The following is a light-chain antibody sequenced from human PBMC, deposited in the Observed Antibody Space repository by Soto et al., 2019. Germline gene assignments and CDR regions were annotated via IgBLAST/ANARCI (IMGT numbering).Light chain of an antibody. CDR3: QQASRFPPT. Sequence: VQMAKSPSSVSASVIGRVTSTCRSSQGINSWLAWYQQKPGKAPKVLIYPASSLQSGVPSRFSGSGSGTDFNLTISSLQPEDFASYYCQQASRFPPTFGQGTRWRL. J-gene: IGKJ5*01. CDR2: PAS. V-gene: IGKV1-12*01. CDR1: QGINSW.